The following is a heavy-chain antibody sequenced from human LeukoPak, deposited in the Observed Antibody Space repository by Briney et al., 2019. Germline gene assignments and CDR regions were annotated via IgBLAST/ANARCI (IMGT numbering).Heavy chain of an antibody. CDR3: GRDGRAGAGFRNRYYGMAV. J-gene: IGHJ6*02. Sequence: GGSLRLSCAASGFTFSSYAMHWVRQAPGKGLEWVAVISYDGSNNYYADSVKGRFTISRDNSKNTLYLQMNSLRAEDTAVYYCGRDGRAGAGFRNRYYGMAVGGQGTTVTVS. CDR2: ISYDGSNN. V-gene: IGHV3-30-3*01. CDR1: GFTFSSYA. D-gene: IGHD6-19*01.